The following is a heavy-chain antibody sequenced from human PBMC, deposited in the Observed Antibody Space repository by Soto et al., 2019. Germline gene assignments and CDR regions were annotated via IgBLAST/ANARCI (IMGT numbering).Heavy chain of an antibody. CDR2: IIPIFGTA. Sequence: SVKVSCKASGGTFSSYAISWVRQAPGQGLEWMGGIIPIFGTANYAQKFQGRVTITTDESTSTAYMELSSLRSEDTAVYYCARGAEGYCGGDCYSFRRSFDYWGQGTLVTVSS. D-gene: IGHD2-21*02. CDR1: GGTFSSYA. V-gene: IGHV1-69*05. CDR3: ARGAEGYCGGDCYSFRRSFDY. J-gene: IGHJ4*02.